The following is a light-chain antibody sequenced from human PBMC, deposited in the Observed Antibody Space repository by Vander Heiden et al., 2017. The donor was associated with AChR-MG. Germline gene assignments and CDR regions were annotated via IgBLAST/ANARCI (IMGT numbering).Light chain of an antibody. CDR2: GDT. CDR3: QSYDSSLSGYV. Sequence: QSVLTQPPSVYGAPGQRVTISCTGTTPNIGAGYDVHCYHQLPGTAPNLLIYGDTNRPSGVPDRFSVSKSGTSASLAITGLQAEDEADYYCQSYDSSLSGYVFGTGTKVTVL. J-gene: IGLJ1*01. CDR1: TPNIGAGYD. V-gene: IGLV1-40*01.